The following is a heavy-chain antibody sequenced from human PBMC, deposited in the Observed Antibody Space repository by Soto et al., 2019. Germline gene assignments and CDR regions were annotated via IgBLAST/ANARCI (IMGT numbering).Heavy chain of an antibody. Sequence: QVQLVESGGGLVKPGGSLRVSCAASGFTFSDYYMSWIRQAPGKGLEWVSYISSSSSYTNYADSVKGRFTISRDNAKNSLYLQMNSLRAEDTAVYYCAARRDGYNPLGYWGQGTLVTVSS. CDR2: ISSSSSYT. CDR3: AARRDGYNPLGY. D-gene: IGHD5-12*01. V-gene: IGHV3-11*06. CDR1: GFTFSDYY. J-gene: IGHJ4*02.